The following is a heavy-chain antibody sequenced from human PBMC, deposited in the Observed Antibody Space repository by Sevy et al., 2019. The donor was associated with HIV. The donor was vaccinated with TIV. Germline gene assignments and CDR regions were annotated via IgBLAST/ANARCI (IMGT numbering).Heavy chain of an antibody. J-gene: IGHJ4*02. CDR1: GFTFSSYA. CDR2: LRGNVDNT. CDR3: AKPPWIDQRAFEY. Sequence: GGSLRLSCAASGFTFSSYAMSWVRQAPEKGLEWVSSLRGNVDNTDYADSVKGRFIISRDNSKNTLYLQMNSLRAEDTAVYYCAKPPWIDQRAFEYWGQGTLVTVSS. D-gene: IGHD2-2*03. V-gene: IGHV3-23*01.